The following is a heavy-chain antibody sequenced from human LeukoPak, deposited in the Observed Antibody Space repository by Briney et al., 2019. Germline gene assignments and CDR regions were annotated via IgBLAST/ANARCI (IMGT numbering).Heavy chain of an antibody. V-gene: IGHV4-59*01. CDR1: GVSISSYY. J-gene: IGHJ4*02. CDR2: IYYSGST. CDR3: ASHYGSGSFYSPFDY. Sequence: KPSETLSLTCTVSGVSISSYYWSWLRQPPGKGLEWIGYIYYSGSTNYNPSLKSRVTISLDTSKNQFSLKLNSVTAADTAVYYCASHYGSGSFYSPFDYWGQGTLVTVSS. D-gene: IGHD3-10*01.